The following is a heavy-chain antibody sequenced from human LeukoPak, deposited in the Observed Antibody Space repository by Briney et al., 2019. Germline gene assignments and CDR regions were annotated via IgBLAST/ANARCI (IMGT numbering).Heavy chain of an antibody. CDR3: AKVVRTASIAAGTDY. CDR1: GFTVSSNY. Sequence: GGSLRLSCTASGFTVSSNYMSWVRQAPGKGLEWVSVITTSGSSTYYADSVKGRFTILRDNSRNTLYLQMNGLRAEDTAVYYCAKVVRTASIAAGTDYWGQGTLVTVSS. J-gene: IGHJ4*02. D-gene: IGHD3-10*01. CDR2: ITTSGSST. V-gene: IGHV3-23*01.